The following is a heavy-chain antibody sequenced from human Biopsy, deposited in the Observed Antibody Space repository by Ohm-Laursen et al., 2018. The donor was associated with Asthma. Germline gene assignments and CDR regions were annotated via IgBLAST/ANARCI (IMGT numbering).Heavy chain of an antibody. Sequence: SLRLSCAASGFNFDDYGRNWVRPGAGKGLEWVAGISWNSVSIAYADSVRGRFTISRDNAKTSLYLQMNSLRDGDTAVYFCAKNSRRGSHDPFDIWGQGTMVTVSS. CDR3: AKNSRRGSHDPFDI. J-gene: IGHJ3*02. CDR2: ISWNSVSI. D-gene: IGHD1-26*01. CDR1: GFNFDDYG. V-gene: IGHV3-9*01.